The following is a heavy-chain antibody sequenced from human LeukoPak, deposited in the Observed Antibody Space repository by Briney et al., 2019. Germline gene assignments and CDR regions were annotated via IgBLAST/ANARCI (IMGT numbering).Heavy chain of an antibody. CDR3: ARPDYDSSGYADY. J-gene: IGHJ4*02. V-gene: IGHV3-33*01. Sequence: GGSLRLSCAASGFTFSSYGMHWVRQAPGKGLEWVAVIWFDGSNKYYADSVMGRFTISRDNSKNTLYLQMNSLRGEDTAVHYCARPDYDSSGYADYWGQGTLVTVSS. CDR2: IWFDGSNK. CDR1: GFTFSSYG. D-gene: IGHD3-22*01.